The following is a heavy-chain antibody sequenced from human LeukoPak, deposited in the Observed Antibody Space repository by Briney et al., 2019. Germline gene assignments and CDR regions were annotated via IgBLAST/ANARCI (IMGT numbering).Heavy chain of an antibody. J-gene: IGHJ4*02. Sequence: ASVKVSCKASGYSFTRYAMHWVRQAPGQRLEWMGWINAGNGNTKYSQKFQGRVTITRDTSASTAYMELSSLRSEDTAVYYCARHGMVRGILGRYFDFWGQGTLVTVSS. V-gene: IGHV1-3*01. CDR2: INAGNGNT. D-gene: IGHD3-10*01. CDR3: ARHGMVRGILGRYFDF. CDR1: GYSFTRYA.